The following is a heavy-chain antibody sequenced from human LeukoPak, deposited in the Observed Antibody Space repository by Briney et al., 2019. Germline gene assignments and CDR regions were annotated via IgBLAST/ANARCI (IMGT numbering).Heavy chain of an antibody. D-gene: IGHD4-11*01. Sequence: SETLSLTCAVDGGSFSGYYWSWIRQPPGKGLEWIGEISHIGSSNYNPSLKSRVTISVDMSENQFSLNLNSVTAADTAVYYCARTGATVTTKETVVVAFDIWGQGTMVTVSS. V-gene: IGHV4-34*01. CDR1: GGSFSGYY. CDR2: ISHIGSS. CDR3: ARTGATVTTKETVVVAFDI. J-gene: IGHJ3*02.